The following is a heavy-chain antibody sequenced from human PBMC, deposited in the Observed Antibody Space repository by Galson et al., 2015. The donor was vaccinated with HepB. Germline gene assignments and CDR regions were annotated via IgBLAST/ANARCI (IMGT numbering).Heavy chain of an antibody. D-gene: IGHD3-22*01. Sequence: TLSLTCTVSGGSISSGDYYWSWIRQPPGKGLEWIGYIYYSGSTYYNLSLKSRVTISVDTSKNQFSLKLSSVTAADTAVYYCAREPPDSSGYYYFDYWGQGTLVTVSS. CDR1: GGSISSGDYY. CDR2: IYYSGST. CDR3: AREPPDSSGYYYFDY. J-gene: IGHJ4*02. V-gene: IGHV4-30-4*01.